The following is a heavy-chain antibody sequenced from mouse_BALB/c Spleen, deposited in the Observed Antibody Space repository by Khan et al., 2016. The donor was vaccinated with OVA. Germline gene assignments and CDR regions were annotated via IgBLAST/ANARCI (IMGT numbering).Heavy chain of an antibody. J-gene: IGHJ2*01. CDR3: AGINA. CDR1: GFNTKDTY. Sequence: VQLKESGAELVKPGASVKLSCTASGFNTKDTYMHWVKQRPEQGLEWIGRIDPANGNTKYDPKFQGKATITADTSSNTAYLQLSSLTSEDTAVYYCAGINAWGQGTTLTVAS. V-gene: IGHV14-3*02. CDR2: IDPANGNT.